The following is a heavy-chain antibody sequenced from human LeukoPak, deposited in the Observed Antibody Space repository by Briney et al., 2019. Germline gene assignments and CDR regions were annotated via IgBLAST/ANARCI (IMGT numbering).Heavy chain of an antibody. D-gene: IGHD2-2*01. Sequence: PGGSLRLSCAASGFTFSSYEMNWVRQAPGKGLEWVSYISSSGSTIYYADSVKGRFTISRDNAKNSLYLQMNSLRAEDTAVYYCARAFQLRAFDIWGQGTMVTVSS. CDR3: ARAFQLRAFDI. J-gene: IGHJ3*02. CDR2: ISSSGSTI. V-gene: IGHV3-48*03. CDR1: GFTFSSYE.